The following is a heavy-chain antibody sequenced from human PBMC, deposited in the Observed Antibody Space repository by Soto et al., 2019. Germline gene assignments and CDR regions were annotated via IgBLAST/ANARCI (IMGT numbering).Heavy chain of an antibody. J-gene: IGHJ4*02. D-gene: IGHD6-6*01. CDR1: GFTVSSNY. V-gene: IGHV3-53*01. CDR2: IYSGGST. CDR3: AREYSSSSGGYAY. Sequence: EVQLVESGGGLIQPGGSLRLSCAASGFTVSSNYMSWVRQAPGKGLEWVSVIYSGGSTYYADSVKGRFTISRDNSKNTLYLQMNSLRAEDTALYDCAREYSSSSGGYAYWGQGTLVTVSS.